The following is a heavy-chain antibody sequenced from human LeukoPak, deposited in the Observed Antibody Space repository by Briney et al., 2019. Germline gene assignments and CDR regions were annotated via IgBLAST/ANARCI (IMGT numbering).Heavy chain of an antibody. V-gene: IGHV4-4*02. CDR2: IYHSGST. J-gene: IGHJ3*02. CDR1: GGSISSSNW. D-gene: IGHD6-13*01. Sequence: SGTLSLTCAVSGGSISSSNWWSWVRQPPGKGLEWIGEIYHSGSTNYNPSLKSRVTISVDKSKNQFSLKLSSVTAADTAVYYCARASSSWFTGNAFDIWGQGTMVTVSS. CDR3: ARASSSWFTGNAFDI.